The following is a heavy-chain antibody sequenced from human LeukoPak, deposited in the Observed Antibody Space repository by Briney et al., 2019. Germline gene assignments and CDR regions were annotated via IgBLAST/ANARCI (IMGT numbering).Heavy chain of an antibody. J-gene: IGHJ6*02. Sequence: GGSLRLSCAASGFTFSSYWMSWVRQAPGKGLEWVAHTKHDGSEKYYVDSVKGRFTISRDNAQNSLYLQMSSLRVEDTALYYCARLITSEAGRGMDVWGQGTTVTVSS. CDR3: ARLITSEAGRGMDV. V-gene: IGHV3-7*01. CDR1: GFTFSSYW. CDR2: TKHDGSEK. D-gene: IGHD1-14*01.